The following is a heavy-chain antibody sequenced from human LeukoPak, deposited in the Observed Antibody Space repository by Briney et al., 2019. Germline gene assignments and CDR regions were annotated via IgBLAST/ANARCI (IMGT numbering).Heavy chain of an antibody. CDR2: ITSSNTI. CDR3: AREGILAY. Sequence: GGSLRLSCAASGFSFSSYNMNWVRQAPGKGLEWVSYITSSNTIYYADSVKGRFTISRDNAKNSVYLEMNSLRDEDTAVYYCAREGILAYWGQGTLVTVSP. V-gene: IGHV3-48*02. D-gene: IGHD1-26*01. J-gene: IGHJ4*02. CDR1: GFSFSSYN.